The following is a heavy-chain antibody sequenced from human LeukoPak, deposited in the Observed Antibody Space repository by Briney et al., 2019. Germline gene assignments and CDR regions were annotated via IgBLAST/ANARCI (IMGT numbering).Heavy chain of an antibody. V-gene: IGHV4-39*01. Sequence: SETLSLTCTGSGGSISSSSYYWGWIRQPPGKGLEWIGSIYYSGSTYYNPSLKSRVTISVDTSKNQFSLKLSSVTAADTAVYYCARLPMIPPWGMDVWGQGTTVTVSS. D-gene: IGHD3-22*01. CDR3: ARLPMIPPWGMDV. CDR2: IYYSGST. J-gene: IGHJ6*02. CDR1: GGSISSSSYY.